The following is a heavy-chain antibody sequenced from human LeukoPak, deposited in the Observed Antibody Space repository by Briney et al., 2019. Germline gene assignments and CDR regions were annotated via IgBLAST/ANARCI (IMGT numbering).Heavy chain of an antibody. CDR2: IYTSGST. V-gene: IGHV4-4*07. CDR1: GDSFSSFY. J-gene: IGHJ5*02. Sequence: PSETLSLTCTVSGDSFSSFYWNWLRQPAGRGLEWIGRIYTSGSTNYNPSLKSRVTMSVDTSKNQFSLNLISVTAADTAVYYCARSQWDNWFDPWGQGTLVTVSS. CDR3: ARSQWDNWFDP. D-gene: IGHD1-26*01.